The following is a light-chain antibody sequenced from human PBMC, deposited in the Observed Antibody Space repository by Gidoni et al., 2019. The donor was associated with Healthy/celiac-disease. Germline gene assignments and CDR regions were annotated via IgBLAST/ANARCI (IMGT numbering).Light chain of an antibody. Sequence: DIQMHQSPSSLSASVGDRVTITCRASQGISNYLAWYQQKPGKVPKLLIYAASTLQSGVPSRFSGSGSGTDFTLTISSLQPEDVATYYCQKYNSAPTWTFGQGTKVEIK. CDR1: QGISNY. CDR2: AAS. CDR3: QKYNSAPTWT. J-gene: IGKJ1*01. V-gene: IGKV1-27*01.